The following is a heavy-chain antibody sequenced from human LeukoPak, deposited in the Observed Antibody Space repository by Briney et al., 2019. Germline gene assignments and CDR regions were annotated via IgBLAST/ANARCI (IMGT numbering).Heavy chain of an antibody. J-gene: IGHJ1*01. V-gene: IGHV3-15*01. CDR3: SKTSGRWD. CDR2: IKSKTDGGTT. CDR1: GFTFSNAW. Sequence: GGSLRLSCAASGFTFSNAWMTWVRQAPGKGLEWVGRIKSKTDGGTTDYAAPVKGRFTVSRDDSKNTVYLQMNSLKNEDTAVYYCSKTSGRWDWGQGTLVTVSS. D-gene: IGHD1-26*01.